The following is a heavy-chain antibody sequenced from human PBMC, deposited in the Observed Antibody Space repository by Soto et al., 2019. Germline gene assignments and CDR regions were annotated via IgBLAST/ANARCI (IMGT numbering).Heavy chain of an antibody. CDR1: GFTFRNYG. Sequence: VGSLRLSGAASGFTFRNYGMHWVRQAPGKGLEWVAVISHDGSDKYYADSMKGRFIISRDNSENTLFLNMNSLKPEDTAVYYCAKENQHLVHDYWGQGTLVTVSS. V-gene: IGHV3-30*18. J-gene: IGHJ4*02. CDR3: AKENQHLVHDY. D-gene: IGHD6-13*01. CDR2: ISHDGSDK.